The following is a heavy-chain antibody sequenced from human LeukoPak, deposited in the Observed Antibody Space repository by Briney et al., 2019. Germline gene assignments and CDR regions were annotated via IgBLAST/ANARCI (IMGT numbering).Heavy chain of an antibody. V-gene: IGHV4-38-2*02. J-gene: IGHJ4*02. CDR3: AREGHIYYGSGSYSDY. Sequence: SETLSLTCTVSGYSISSGYYWGWIRQPPGKGLEWIGSIYHSGSTYYNPSLKSRVTISVDTSRNQFSLKLSSVTAADTAVYYCAREGHIYYGSGSYSDYWGQGTLVTVSS. CDR2: IYHSGST. CDR1: GYSISSGYY. D-gene: IGHD3-10*01.